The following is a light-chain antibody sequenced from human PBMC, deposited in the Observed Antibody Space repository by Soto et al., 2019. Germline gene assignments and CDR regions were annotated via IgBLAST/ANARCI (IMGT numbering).Light chain of an antibody. CDR1: QSVSSN. J-gene: IGKJ1*01. Sequence: EIVMTQSPATLSVSPGERATLSCRASQSVSSNLAWYQQKPGQAPRLLIHGASARATGIPDRFSGSGSGTEFTLTISSLQSEDFAVYYCQQYNNWPRTFGQGTKVEIK. CDR2: GAS. CDR3: QQYNNWPRT. V-gene: IGKV3-15*01.